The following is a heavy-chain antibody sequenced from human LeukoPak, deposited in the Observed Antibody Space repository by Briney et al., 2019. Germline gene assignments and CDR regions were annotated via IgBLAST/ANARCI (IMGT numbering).Heavy chain of an antibody. D-gene: IGHD2-2*01. J-gene: IGHJ4*02. Sequence: PGGSLRLSCAASGFTFSSYWMSWVRQAPGKGLEWVANIKQDGSEKYYVDSVKGRFTISRDNAKNSLYLQMNSLRAEDTAVYYCARGRVVVVPAATEGGFDYWGQGTLVTVSS. CDR3: ARGRVVVVPAATEGGFDY. CDR1: GFTFSSYW. V-gene: IGHV3-7*01. CDR2: IKQDGSEK.